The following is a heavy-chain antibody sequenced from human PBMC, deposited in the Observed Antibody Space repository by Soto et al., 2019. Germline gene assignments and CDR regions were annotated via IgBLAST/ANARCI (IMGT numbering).Heavy chain of an antibody. CDR2: ISGGASTI. V-gene: IGHV3-11*01. Sequence: XGSLRLSCAAAGFTFSDYYMSWIRQAPGKGLEWVSYISGGASTIYYADSVKGRFTISRDNAKNSLYLQMNSVRVEDTAVYYCARDRGYSGYAIDYWGHGALVTVSS. CDR1: GFTFSDYY. D-gene: IGHD5-12*01. CDR3: ARDRGYSGYAIDY. J-gene: IGHJ4*01.